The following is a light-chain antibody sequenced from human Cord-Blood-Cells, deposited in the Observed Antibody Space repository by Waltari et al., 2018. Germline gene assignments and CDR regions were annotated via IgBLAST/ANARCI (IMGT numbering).Light chain of an antibody. Sequence: PGQSITISCTGNSSDVGGYNYVSWYQQHPGKAHKLMIYDVSKRPSGVTNRCSGSKSGNTASLTISGLQAEDEADYYCSSYTSSSTWVFGGGTKLTVL. CDR1: SSDVGGYNY. J-gene: IGLJ3*02. CDR3: SSYTSSSTWV. CDR2: DVS. V-gene: IGLV2-14*04.